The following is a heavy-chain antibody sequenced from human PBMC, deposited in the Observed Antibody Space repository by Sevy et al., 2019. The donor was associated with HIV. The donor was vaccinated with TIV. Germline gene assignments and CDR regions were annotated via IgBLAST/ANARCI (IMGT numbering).Heavy chain of an antibody. D-gene: IGHD2-2*01. V-gene: IGHV1-69*06. CDR3: AREGLGYCSSTSCHYYMDV. CDR2: IIPIFGTA. Sequence: ASVKVSCKASGGTFSSYAISWVRQAPGQGLEWMGGIIPIFGTATYAQKFQGRVTITADKSTSTAYMELSSLRSEDTAVYYCAREGLGYCSSTSCHYYMDVWGKGTTVTVSS. J-gene: IGHJ6*03. CDR1: GGTFSSYA.